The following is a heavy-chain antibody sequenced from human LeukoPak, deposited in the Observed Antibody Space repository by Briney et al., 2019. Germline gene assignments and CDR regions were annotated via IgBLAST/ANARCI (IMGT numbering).Heavy chain of an antibody. CDR1: GFPFANAW. CDR3: AIGGTYGSGS. J-gene: IGHJ4*02. Sequence: AGSLRLSCAASGFPFANAWMHWVRQAPGKGLVWVSLINNDGSIKNYADSVKGRFTTSRDNAKNTVYLQMNSLRAEDTAVYYCAIGGTYGSGSWGQGTLVTVSS. CDR2: INNDGSIK. V-gene: IGHV3-74*01. D-gene: IGHD3-10*01.